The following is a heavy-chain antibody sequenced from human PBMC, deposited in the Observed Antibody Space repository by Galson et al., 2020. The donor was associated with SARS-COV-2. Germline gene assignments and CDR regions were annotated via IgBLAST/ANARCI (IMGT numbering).Heavy chain of an antibody. CDR2: IATTGGT. CDR3: AREAYYDGSGPNLVTRDGAFDI. J-gene: IGHJ3*02. CDR1: GLTLSSYE. Sequence: TGGSLRLSCAASGLTLSSYEMHWVRQATGKGLEWVSAIATTGGTFYSGSVKGRFTISRENGKNSLYLQMNSLRAGDTAVYYCAREAYYDGSGPNLVTRDGAFDIWGQGTMVTVSS. D-gene: IGHD3-22*01. V-gene: IGHV3-13*01.